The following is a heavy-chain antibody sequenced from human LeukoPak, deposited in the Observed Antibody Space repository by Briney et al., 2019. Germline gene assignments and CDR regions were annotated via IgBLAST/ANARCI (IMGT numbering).Heavy chain of an antibody. Sequence: GGSLRLSCAASGFTFSSYSMNWVRQAPGKGLEWVSYISSSGSIIYYADSVKGRFTISRDNAKNSLYLQMNSLRAEDTALYYCARDLGMTDGDYVSYFDYWGQGTLVTVSS. V-gene: IGHV3-48*04. CDR2: ISSSGSII. CDR1: GFTFSSYS. D-gene: IGHD4-17*01. CDR3: ARDLGMTDGDYVSYFDY. J-gene: IGHJ4*02.